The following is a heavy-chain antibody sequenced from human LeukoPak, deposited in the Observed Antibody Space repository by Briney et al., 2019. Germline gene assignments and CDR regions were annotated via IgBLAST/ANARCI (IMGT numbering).Heavy chain of an antibody. V-gene: IGHV4-59*12. CDR2: IYYSGST. J-gene: IGHJ4*02. Sequence: PSETLSLTCTVSGGSISNYYWSWIRQPPGKGLEWIGYIYYSGSTNYNPSLKSRVTISVDTSKNQFSLKLLSMAAADTAIYYCARALTTADFDYWGRGILVTVSS. D-gene: IGHD4-17*01. CDR3: ARALTTADFDY. CDR1: GGSISNYY.